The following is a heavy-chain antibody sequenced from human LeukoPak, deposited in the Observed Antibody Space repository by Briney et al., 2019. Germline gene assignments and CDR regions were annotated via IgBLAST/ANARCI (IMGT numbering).Heavy chain of an antibody. CDR1: GYTFISYG. Sequence: ASVKVSCKASGYTFISYGISWVRQAPGQGLEWMGWSSAYNGNTNYAQKLQGRVTMTTDTSTSTAYMELRSLRSDDTAVYYCARMDRRIAAAGDDYWGQGTLVTVSS. CDR2: SSAYNGNT. D-gene: IGHD6-13*01. V-gene: IGHV1-18*01. J-gene: IGHJ4*02. CDR3: ARMDRRIAAAGDDY.